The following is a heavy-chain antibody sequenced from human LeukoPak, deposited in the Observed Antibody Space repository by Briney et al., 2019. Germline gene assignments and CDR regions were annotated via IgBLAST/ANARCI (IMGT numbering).Heavy chain of an antibody. CDR3: ASAREYCGSAECYEYFQH. CDR2: IYAGGST. J-gene: IGHJ1*01. V-gene: IGHV3-53*01. CDR1: GFTVSTNS. Sequence: GGSLRLSCAASGFTVSTNSMSWVRQSPGKGLEWVSVIYAGGSTYYSESVKGRVTISRDKSRNTLFLQRNSLRAEDTALYYCASAREYCGSAECYEYFQHWGQGTLVTVAS. D-gene: IGHD2-21*01.